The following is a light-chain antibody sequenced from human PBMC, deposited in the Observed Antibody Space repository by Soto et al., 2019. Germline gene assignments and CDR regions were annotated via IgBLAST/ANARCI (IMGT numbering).Light chain of an antibody. CDR1: SSNIGAGYD. J-gene: IGLJ1*01. Sequence: QPVLTQPPSVSGAPGQRGTISCTGSSSNIGAGYDVHWYQQLPGTAPKLLIYGNSNRPSGVPDRFSGSKSGTSASLAITGLQAEDEADYYCQSYDRSLSVLFGTGTKLTVL. V-gene: IGLV1-40*01. CDR2: GNS. CDR3: QSYDRSLSVL.